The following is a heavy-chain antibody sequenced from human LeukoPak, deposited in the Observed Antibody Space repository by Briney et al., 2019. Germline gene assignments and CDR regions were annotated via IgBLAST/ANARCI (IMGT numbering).Heavy chain of an antibody. D-gene: IGHD5-18*01. CDR3: ARGSKTKRGYSYGYNWFDP. CDR2: MNPNGGNT. Sequence: ASVKVSCKASGYTFTSYDINWVRQATGQGLEWMGWMNPNGGNTGYAQKFQGRVTMTRNTSISTAYMELSSLRSEDTAVYYCARGSKTKRGYSYGYNWFDPWGQGTLVTVSS. J-gene: IGHJ5*02. CDR1: GYTFTSYD. V-gene: IGHV1-8*01.